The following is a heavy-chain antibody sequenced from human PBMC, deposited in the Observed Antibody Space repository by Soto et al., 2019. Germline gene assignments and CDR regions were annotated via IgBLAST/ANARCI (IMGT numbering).Heavy chain of an antibody. D-gene: IGHD2-15*01. CDR3: AKEWEDIVVVVAASRPGYFDS. Sequence: EVQLLESGGGLVQPGGSLRLSCAASGFTFSSYAMSWVRQAPGKGLEWVSAISGSGGSTYYADSVKGRFTISRDNSKNTLYLQMNSLRAEDTAVYYCAKEWEDIVVVVAASRPGYFDSWGQGTLVTVSS. J-gene: IGHJ4*02. V-gene: IGHV3-23*01. CDR2: ISGSGGST. CDR1: GFTFSSYA.